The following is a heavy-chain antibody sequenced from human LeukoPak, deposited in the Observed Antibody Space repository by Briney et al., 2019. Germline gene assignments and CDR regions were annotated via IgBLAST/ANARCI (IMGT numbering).Heavy chain of an antibody. D-gene: IGHD3-10*01. CDR3: ARDHRLWFGVNAYYFDY. CDR2: ISSSSSYI. CDR1: GFSFTNYA. Sequence: PGGSLRLSCAASGFSFTNYAMSWVRQAPGKGLEWVSSISSSSSYIYYADSVKGRFTISRDNAKNSLYLQMNSLRAEDTAVYYCARDHRLWFGVNAYYFDYWGQGTLVTVSS. J-gene: IGHJ4*02. V-gene: IGHV3-21*01.